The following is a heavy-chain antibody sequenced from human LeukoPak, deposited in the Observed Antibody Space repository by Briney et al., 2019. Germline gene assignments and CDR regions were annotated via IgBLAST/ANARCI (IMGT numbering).Heavy chain of an antibody. D-gene: IGHD1-26*01. Sequence: SETLSLTCTVSGGSISSYSWSWIRQPPGKGLEWIGYIYYSGSTNYNPSLKSRVTISVDTSKNQFSLKLSSVTAADTAVYYCARGSRWELPLDYWGQGTLVTVSS. CDR2: IYYSGST. CDR1: GGSISSYS. CDR3: ARGSRWELPLDY. V-gene: IGHV4-59*12. J-gene: IGHJ4*02.